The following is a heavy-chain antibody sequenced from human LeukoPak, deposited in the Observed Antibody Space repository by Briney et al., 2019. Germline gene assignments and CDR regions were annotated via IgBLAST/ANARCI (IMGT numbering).Heavy chain of an antibody. J-gene: IGHJ5*02. V-gene: IGHV1-46*04. D-gene: IGHD6-13*01. CDR2: INPRGGST. CDR3: ARGGAARGVIAAAGTGWFDP. Sequence: ASVKVSCKASGYTFTSYYMHWVRQAPGQGLEWRVIINPRGGSTSYAQKLYGRVTMTRDMSTSTVYMALSSLRSADTAVYYCARGGAARGVIAAAGTGWFDPWGPGTLVTVSS. CDR1: GYTFTSYY.